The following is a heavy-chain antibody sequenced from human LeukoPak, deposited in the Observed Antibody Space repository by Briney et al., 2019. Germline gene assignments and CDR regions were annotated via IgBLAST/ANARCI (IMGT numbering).Heavy chain of an antibody. V-gene: IGHV3-23*01. D-gene: IGHD3-10*01. CDR2: ISGSGGST. CDR3: ASRITMVRGVITSHMRNDAFDI. J-gene: IGHJ3*02. CDR1: GFTFSSYA. Sequence: GGPLRLSCAASGFTFSSYAMSWVRQAPGKGLEWVSAISGSGGSTYYADSVKGRFTISRDNSKNTLYLQMNSLRAEDTAVYYCASRITMVRGVITSHMRNDAFDIWGQGTMVTVSS.